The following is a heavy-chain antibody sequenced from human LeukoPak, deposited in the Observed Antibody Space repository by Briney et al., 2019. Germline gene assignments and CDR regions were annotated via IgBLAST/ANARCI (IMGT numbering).Heavy chain of an antibody. V-gene: IGHV3-7*01. CDR2: IRQDGTEK. CDR3: ARDSYGYWDYYYMDV. D-gene: IGHD5-18*01. CDR1: GFNFNNYW. Sequence: GGSLRLSCAASGFNFNNYWMTWVRQAPGKGLEWVANIRQDGTEKYYVDSVKGRFTISRDYSKNSLYLQMNSLRAEDTAVYYCARDSYGYWDYYYMDVWGKGTTVTVSS. J-gene: IGHJ6*03.